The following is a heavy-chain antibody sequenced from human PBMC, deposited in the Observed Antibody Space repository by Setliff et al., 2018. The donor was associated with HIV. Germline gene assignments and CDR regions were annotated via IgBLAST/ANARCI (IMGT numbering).Heavy chain of an antibody. J-gene: IGHJ5*02. CDR1: GYTFSDYD. CDR2: INTHNGNT. V-gene: IGHV1-18*01. CDR3: ARATGAADL. D-gene: IGHD6-13*01. Sequence: ASVKVSCKASGYTFSDYDVAWVRQAPGQGLEWMGWINTHNGNTHYAQRFQGRVTMTRDTSTTTAYMELRSLRSDDTAVYYCARATGAADLWGQGTKVTVSS.